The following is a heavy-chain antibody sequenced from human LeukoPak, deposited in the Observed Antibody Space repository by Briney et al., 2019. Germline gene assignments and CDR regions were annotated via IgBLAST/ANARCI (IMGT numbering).Heavy chain of an antibody. CDR2: ISGSGGST. V-gene: IGHV3-23*01. CDR1: GFTFSSYA. Sequence: PGGSLRLSCAASGFTFSSYAMSWVRQAPGKGLEWVSAISGSGGSTYYADSVKGRFTISRDNSKNTLYLQMNSLRAEDTAVYYCAEVRRFGGMKSQFDYWGQGTLVTVSS. D-gene: IGHD3-10*01. CDR3: AEVRRFGGMKSQFDY. J-gene: IGHJ4*02.